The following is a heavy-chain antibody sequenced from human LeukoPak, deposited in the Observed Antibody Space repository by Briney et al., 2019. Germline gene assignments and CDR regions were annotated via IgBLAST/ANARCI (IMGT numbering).Heavy chain of an antibody. V-gene: IGHV3-7*01. Sequence: GGSLRLSCVASGFPFSSYWMTWVRQAPGKGLEWVANIKQDGSKKSYVDSVKGRFTISRDNAKNTLYLQMNSLRVEDTAVYYCARDSAGLGYWGQGTLVTVSS. J-gene: IGHJ4*02. CDR1: GFPFSSYW. D-gene: IGHD6-6*01. CDR2: IKQDGSKK. CDR3: ARDSAGLGY.